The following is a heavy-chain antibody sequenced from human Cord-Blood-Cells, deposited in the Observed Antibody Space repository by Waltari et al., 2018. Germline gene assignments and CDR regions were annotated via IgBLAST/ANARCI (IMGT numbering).Heavy chain of an antibody. V-gene: IGHV3-48*02. D-gene: IGHD6-19*01. CDR1: GFTFSSYS. J-gene: IGHJ5*02. Sequence: EVHLVESGGGLVQPGGSLRLSCAASGFTFSSYSMNLVRQAPGKGLEWVSYISSSSSTIYYADSVKGRFTSSRDNAKNSLYLQMNSLRDEDTAVYYCARVTAVADWFDPWGQGTLVTVSS. CDR2: ISSSSSTI. CDR3: ARVTAVADWFDP.